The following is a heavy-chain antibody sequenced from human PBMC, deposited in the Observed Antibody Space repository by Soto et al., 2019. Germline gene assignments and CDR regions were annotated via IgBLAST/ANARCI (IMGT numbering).Heavy chain of an antibody. J-gene: IGHJ1*01. Sequence: ASVKVSCKASGYTFTSYGISWVRQAPGQGLEWMGWISAYNGNTNYAQKLQGRVTMTTDTSTSTAYMELRSLRSDDTAVYYCAGDRGYGSSTSCYTAEYFQPWSQGT. V-gene: IGHV1-18*04. D-gene: IGHD2-2*01. CDR2: ISAYNGNT. CDR1: GYTFTSYG. CDR3: AGDRGYGSSTSCYTAEYFQP.